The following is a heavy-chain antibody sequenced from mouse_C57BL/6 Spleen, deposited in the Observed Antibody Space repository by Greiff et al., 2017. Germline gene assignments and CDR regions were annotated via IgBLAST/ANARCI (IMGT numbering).Heavy chain of an antibody. Sequence: EVMLVESGGGLVKPGGSLKLSCAASGFTFSSYTMSWVRQTPEKRLEWVATISGGGGNTYYPDSVKGRFTIPRDNAKNTLYLQMSSLRSEDTALYYCARQEVYYYDYYAMDYWGQGTSVTVSS. V-gene: IGHV5-9*01. CDR3: ARQEVYYYDYYAMDY. J-gene: IGHJ4*01. CDR2: ISGGGGNT. D-gene: IGHD1-1*01. CDR1: GFTFSSYT.